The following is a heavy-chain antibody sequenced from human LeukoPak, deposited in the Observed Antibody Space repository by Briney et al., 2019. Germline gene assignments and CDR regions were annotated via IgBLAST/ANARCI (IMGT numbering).Heavy chain of an antibody. V-gene: IGHV1-3*01. CDR2: VNAGNGHT. CDR3: ARGRWEAAAGYYFEY. J-gene: IGHJ4*02. D-gene: IGHD6-13*01. Sequence: ASVKVSCKASGYTFSNYAMNWVRQAPGQRLEWMGWVNAGNGHTKYSQKFQGRVIITRDTSASTAYVELRSLRSEDMAVYYCARGRWEAAAGYYFEYWGQGTLVTVSS. CDR1: GYTFSNYA.